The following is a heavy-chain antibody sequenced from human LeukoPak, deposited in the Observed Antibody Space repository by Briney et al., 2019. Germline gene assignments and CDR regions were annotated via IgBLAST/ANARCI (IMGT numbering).Heavy chain of an antibody. V-gene: IGHV4-59*08. D-gene: IGHD2-2*03. CDR2: IYYSGST. CDR3: ARHRGYCSSTSCSYNWFDP. CDR1: GGSISSYY. J-gene: IGHJ5*02. Sequence: SETLSLTCTVSGGSISSYYWIWIRQPPGKGLEWIGYIYYSGSTKYNPSLKSRVTMSVDTSKNRFSLKLSSVTAADTAVYYCARHRGYCSSTSCSYNWFDPWGQGTLVTVSS.